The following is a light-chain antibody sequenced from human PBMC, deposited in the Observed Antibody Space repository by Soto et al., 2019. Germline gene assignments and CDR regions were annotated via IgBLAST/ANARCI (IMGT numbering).Light chain of an antibody. J-gene: IGLJ2*01. CDR1: SSNIGSNT. Sequence: QSVLTQPPSASGTPGQRVTISCSRSSSNIGSNTVNWYQQLPGTAPKLLIYSNNQRPSGVPDRFSGSKSGTSASLAISGLQSEDEADYYCAAWDDSLTVVFGGGTKVTVL. V-gene: IGLV1-44*01. CDR2: SNN. CDR3: AAWDDSLTVV.